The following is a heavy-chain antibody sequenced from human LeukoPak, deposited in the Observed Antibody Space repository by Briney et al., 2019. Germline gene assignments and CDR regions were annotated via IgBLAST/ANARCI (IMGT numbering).Heavy chain of an antibody. CDR2: ISYDGSNK. J-gene: IGHJ6*04. Sequence: GRSLRLSCAASGFTFSSYGMHWVRQAPGKGLEWVAVISYDGSNKYYADSVKGRFTISRDNSKNTLYLQMNSLRAEDTAVYYCAKECSGSYYYYYYGMAVWGKGTTVTVSS. V-gene: IGHV3-30*18. CDR1: GFTFSSYG. D-gene: IGHD3-10*02. CDR3: AKECSGSYYYYYYGMAV.